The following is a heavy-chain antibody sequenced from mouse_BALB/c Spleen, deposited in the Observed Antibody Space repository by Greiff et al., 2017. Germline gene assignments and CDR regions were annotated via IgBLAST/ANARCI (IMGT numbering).Heavy chain of an antibody. J-gene: IGHJ4*01. CDR2: ILPGSGST. CDR3: ARGKLHYYAMDY. V-gene: IGHV1-9*01. CDR1: GYTFSSYW. D-gene: IGHD1-3*01. Sequence: QVQLQQSGAELMKPGASVKISCKATGYTFSSYWIEWVKQRPGHGLEWIGEILPGSGSTNYNEKFKGKATFTADTSSNTAYMQLSSLTSEDSAVYYCARGKLHYYAMDYWGQGTSVTVSS.